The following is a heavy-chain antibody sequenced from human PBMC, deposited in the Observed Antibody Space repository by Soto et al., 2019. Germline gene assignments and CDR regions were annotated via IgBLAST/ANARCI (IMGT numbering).Heavy chain of an antibody. CDR2: ISSTSSYS. Sequence: NPGGSLRLSCAASGFTFSDNYMSWIRQAPGKGLEWVSHISSTSSYSNHADSVKGRFTISRDNAKNSLYLQMNSLRAEDTAVYYCARSWGDYYDSSGYYTYFQHWGQGTLVTVSS. D-gene: IGHD3-22*01. CDR1: GFTFSDNY. CDR3: ARSWGDYYDSSGYYTYFQH. V-gene: IGHV3-11*06. J-gene: IGHJ1*01.